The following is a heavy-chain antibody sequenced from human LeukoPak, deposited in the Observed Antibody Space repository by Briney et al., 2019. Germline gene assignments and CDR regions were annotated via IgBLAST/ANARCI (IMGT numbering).Heavy chain of an antibody. CDR3: AKRKRYDSSGYQVYYFDY. D-gene: IGHD3-22*01. CDR2: ISGSGGST. J-gene: IGHJ4*02. CDR1: GFTFSSYA. V-gene: IGHV3-23*01. Sequence: GGSLRLSCAASGFTFSSYAMSWVRRAPGKGLEWVSAISGSGGSTYYADSVKGRFTISRENSKNTLYLQMNSLRAEDTAVYYCAKRKRYDSSGYQVYYFDYWGQGTLVTVSS.